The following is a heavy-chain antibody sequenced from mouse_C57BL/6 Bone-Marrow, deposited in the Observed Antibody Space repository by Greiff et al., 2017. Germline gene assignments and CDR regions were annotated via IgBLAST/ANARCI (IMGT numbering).Heavy chain of an antibody. CDR1: GYAFSSSW. V-gene: IGHV1-82*01. CDR2: IYPGDGDT. J-gene: IGHJ3*01. D-gene: IGHD2-12*01. Sequence: VQLQQSGPELVKPGASVKISCKASGYAFSSSWMNWVKQRPGKGLEWIGRIYPGDGDTNYNGKFKGKATLTADKSSSTAYMHLSSLTSEDSAVYFCARGCYDACFAYWGQGTLVTVSA. CDR3: ARGCYDACFAY.